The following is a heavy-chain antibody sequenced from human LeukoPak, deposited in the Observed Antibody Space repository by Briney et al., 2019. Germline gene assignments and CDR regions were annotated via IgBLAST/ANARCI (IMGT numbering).Heavy chain of an antibody. V-gene: IGHV3-15*01. D-gene: IGHD1-14*01. J-gene: IGHJ4*02. CDR3: TTDQFSPVNLFVDY. CDR2: IKSKTDGGTT. Sequence: GESLRLSCAASGFTFSSYAMSWVRQAPGKGLEWVGHIKSKTDGGTTDYAAPVKGRFTISRDDSKNTLYLQMNSLKTEDTAVYYCTTDQFSPVNLFVDYWGQGTLVTVSS. CDR1: GFTFSSYA.